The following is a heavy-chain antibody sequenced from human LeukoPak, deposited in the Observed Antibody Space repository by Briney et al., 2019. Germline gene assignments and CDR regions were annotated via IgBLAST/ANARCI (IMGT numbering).Heavy chain of an antibody. CDR1: GGTFSSYA. J-gene: IGHJ4*02. D-gene: IGHD6-19*01. CDR2: IIPIFGTA. CDR3: ARENGGWYYFDY. Sequence: SSVKFSCKASGGTFSSYAISWVRQAPGQGLEWMGGIIPIFGTANYAQKFQGRVTITTDESTSTAYMELSSLRSEDTAVYYCARENGGWYYFDYWGQGTLVTVSS. V-gene: IGHV1-69*05.